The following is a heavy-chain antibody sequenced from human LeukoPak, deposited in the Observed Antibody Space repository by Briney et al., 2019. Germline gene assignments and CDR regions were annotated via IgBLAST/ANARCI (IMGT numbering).Heavy chain of an antibody. J-gene: IGHJ4*02. CDR3: ARAPGYSYGPFDY. D-gene: IGHD5-18*01. CDR1: GGTFSSYT. CDR2: IIPILGIA. Sequence: SVKVSCKASGGTFSSYTISWVRRAPGQGLEWMGRIIPILGIANYAQKFQGRVTITADKSTSTAYMELSSLRSEDTAVYYCARAPGYSYGPFDYWGQGTLVTVSS. V-gene: IGHV1-69*02.